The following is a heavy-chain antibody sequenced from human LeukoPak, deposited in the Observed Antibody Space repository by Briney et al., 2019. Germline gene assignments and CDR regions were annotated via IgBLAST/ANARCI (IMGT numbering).Heavy chain of an antibody. CDR3: ARSSSSWHGEDY. CDR2: IYPRDSDI. J-gene: IGHJ4*02. CDR1: GYSFTTYW. V-gene: IGHV5-51*01. D-gene: IGHD6-13*01. Sequence: GESLKISCKGSGYSFTTYWIAWVRQMPGKGLEWMGIIYPRDSDIRYSPPFQGQVTISADKSISTAYLQRNSLKASDTAMYYCARSSSSWHGEDYWGQGTLVTVSS.